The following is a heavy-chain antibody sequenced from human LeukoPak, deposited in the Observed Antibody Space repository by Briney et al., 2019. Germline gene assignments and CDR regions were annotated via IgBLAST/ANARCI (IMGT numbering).Heavy chain of an antibody. CDR3: ARGRAADDFWSGYFFDY. D-gene: IGHD3-3*01. Sequence: SETLSLTCTVSGGPISSYYWSWTRQPPGKGLEWFGYISYSGCTNHNPSLKSRLTISVDTSKNQFPLKLSSVTAADTAVYYCARGRAADDFWSGYFFDYWGQGTLVTVSS. J-gene: IGHJ4*02. CDR1: GGPISSYY. CDR2: ISYSGCT. V-gene: IGHV4-59*01.